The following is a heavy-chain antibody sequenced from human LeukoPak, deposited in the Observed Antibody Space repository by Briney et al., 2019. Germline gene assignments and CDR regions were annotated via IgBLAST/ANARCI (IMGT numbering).Heavy chain of an antibody. J-gene: IGHJ4*02. CDR1: GFTFSSYW. V-gene: IGHV3-23*01. CDR2: ISGSGAST. CDR3: AKESRYYYGSGSFSSQFDY. D-gene: IGHD3-10*01. Sequence: GGSLRLSCAASGFTFSSYWMHWVRQAPGKGLEWVSSISGSGASTYYADSVKGRFTSSRDNSKNTLYLQVNNLRAEDTAVYYCAKESRYYYGSGSFSSQFDYWGQGNLVTVSS.